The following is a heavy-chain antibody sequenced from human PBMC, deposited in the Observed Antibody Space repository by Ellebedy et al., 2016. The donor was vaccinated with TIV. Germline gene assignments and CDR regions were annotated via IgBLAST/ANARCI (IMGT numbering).Heavy chain of an antibody. Sequence: PGGSLRLSCAASGFSFRSYWMSWVRQAPGKGLEWVANIRGDSVKYYVDSVKGRFAISRDNSDNSLYLQMDNLRVDDTAVYFCARRGSYGDYAVHINNWFYRWGQGTLVTVSS. CDR1: GFSFRSYW. J-gene: IGHJ5*02. CDR2: IRGDSVK. D-gene: IGHD4-17*01. V-gene: IGHV3-7*01. CDR3: ARRGSYGDYAVHINNWFYR.